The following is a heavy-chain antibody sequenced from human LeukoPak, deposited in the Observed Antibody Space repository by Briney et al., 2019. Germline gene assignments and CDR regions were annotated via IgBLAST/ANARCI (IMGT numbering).Heavy chain of an antibody. Sequence: GESLQISCKGSGYSFTSYWIGWVHQLPGKGLEWMGIIYPGDSDTRYSPSFQGQVTISADKSISTAYLQWSSLKASDTAMYYCARQDHHAFDIWGQGTMVTVSS. CDR2: IYPGDSDT. J-gene: IGHJ3*02. D-gene: IGHD1-14*01. CDR1: GYSFTSYW. CDR3: ARQDHHAFDI. V-gene: IGHV5-51*07.